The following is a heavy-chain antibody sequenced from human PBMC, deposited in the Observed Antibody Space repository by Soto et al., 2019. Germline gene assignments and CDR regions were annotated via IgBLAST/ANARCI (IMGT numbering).Heavy chain of an antibody. CDR1: GFTFSSYA. V-gene: IGHV3-30-3*01. CDR3: AKDLTATRRPDNAFDI. Sequence: GGSLRLSCAASGFTFSSYAMHWVRQAPGKGLEWVAVISYDGSNKYYADSVKGRFTISRDNSKNTLYLQMNSLRAEDTAVYYCAKDLTATRRPDNAFDIWGQGTMVTVSS. D-gene: IGHD2-15*01. CDR2: ISYDGSNK. J-gene: IGHJ3*02.